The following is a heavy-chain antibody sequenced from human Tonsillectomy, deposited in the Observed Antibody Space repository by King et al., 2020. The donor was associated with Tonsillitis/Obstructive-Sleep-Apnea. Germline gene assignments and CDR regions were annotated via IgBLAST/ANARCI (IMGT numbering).Heavy chain of an antibody. J-gene: IGHJ3*02. CDR1: GFSLTSLGVG. D-gene: IGHD3-22*01. V-gene: IGHV2-5*02. CDR2: VYWDDDK. CDR3: AHIRNGYYDAFDI. Sequence: ITLKESGPTLIKPTQTLTLTCTFSGFSLTSLGVGVGWIRQPPGKALEWLALVYWDDDKRYSPSLRSRLTITKGTSKNQVVLTMINMDPVDTATYFCAHIRNGYYDAFDIWGQGTMVTVSS.